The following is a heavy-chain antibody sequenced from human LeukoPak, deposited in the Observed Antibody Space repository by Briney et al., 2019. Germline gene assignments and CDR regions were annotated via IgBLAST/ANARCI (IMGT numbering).Heavy chain of an antibody. J-gene: IGHJ4*02. Sequence: GGSLRLSCAASGFTFRGYTMCWVRQAPGKGLEWVSVISGSGGTIYYADSVKGRFAISRDNSKNTLYLQMNSLRVEDTAVYYCAKNSGSSFYGSERPDWGQGTLVTVSS. V-gene: IGHV3-23*01. CDR1: GFTFRGYT. CDR3: AKNSGSSFYGSERPD. D-gene: IGHD3-10*01. CDR2: ISGSGGTI.